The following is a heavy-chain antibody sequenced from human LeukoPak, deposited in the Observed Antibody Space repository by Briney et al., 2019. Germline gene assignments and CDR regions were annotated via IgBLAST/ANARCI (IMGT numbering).Heavy chain of an antibody. CDR1: GFTVSIKY. Sequence: GGSLTLSCAASGFTVSIKYMSWVRQAPGKGLEWVSVFYSGGNTYYAESVKGRFTISRDNSKNALYLQMNSLRVEDTAVYYCARLLGYYFDYWGQGTLVTVSS. D-gene: IGHD1-26*01. CDR3: ARLLGYYFDY. V-gene: IGHV3-66*02. J-gene: IGHJ4*02. CDR2: FYSGGNT.